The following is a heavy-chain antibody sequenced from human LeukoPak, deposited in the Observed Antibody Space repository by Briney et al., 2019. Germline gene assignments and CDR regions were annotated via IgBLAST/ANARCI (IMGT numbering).Heavy chain of an antibody. Sequence: SQTLSLTCTASGDSISSGSYYWSWIRQPAGKGLEWIGRIYTSGSTNYNPSLKSRVTISVDTSKNQFSLKLSSVTAADTAVYYCAREEYYSDNSGYYPDFWGQGTLVTVSS. CDR2: IYTSGST. CDR1: GDSISSGSYY. CDR3: AREEYYSDNSGYYPDF. V-gene: IGHV4-61*02. D-gene: IGHD3-22*01. J-gene: IGHJ4*02.